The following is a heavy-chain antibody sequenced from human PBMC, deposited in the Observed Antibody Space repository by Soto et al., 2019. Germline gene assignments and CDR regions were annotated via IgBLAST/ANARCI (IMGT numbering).Heavy chain of an antibody. J-gene: IGHJ4*02. V-gene: IGHV4-31*03. CDR1: GGSISGDDYY. D-gene: IGHD1-1*01. Sequence: QVQLQESGPGLVKPSQTLSLTCTVSGGSISGDDYYWSWNRQHPGKGLEWIGYIYYSGSAYYSPSLKSRVVISVDTSKNQFSLRLSSVTAADTAVYYCARSGLEGRELDYWGQGTLVTVSS. CDR3: ARSGLEGRELDY. CDR2: IYYSGSA.